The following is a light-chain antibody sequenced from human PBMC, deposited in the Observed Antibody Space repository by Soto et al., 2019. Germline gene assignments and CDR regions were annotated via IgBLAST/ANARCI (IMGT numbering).Light chain of an antibody. Sequence: QSALTQPASVSGSPGQSITISCTGASSDVGTFDHVSWYQQHPGKAPLLIIYEGTKRPSGVSDRVSGSESDNTASLTISGLQAEDEADYYCCAYARSGTFVRFGGGTQLTVL. J-gene: IGLJ2*01. CDR3: CAYARSGTFVR. CDR2: EGT. V-gene: IGLV2-23*03. CDR1: SSDVGTFDH.